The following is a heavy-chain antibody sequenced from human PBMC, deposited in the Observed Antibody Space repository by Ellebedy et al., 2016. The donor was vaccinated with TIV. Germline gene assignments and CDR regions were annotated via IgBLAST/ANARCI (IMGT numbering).Heavy chain of an antibody. D-gene: IGHD4-17*01. J-gene: IGHJ3*02. Sequence: AASVKVSCKASGYIFTSCAIHWVRQAPGQGLEWMGWINTGNGDTRYSQKFQGRVTMTEDTSTDTAYMELSSLRSEDTAVYYCATAYGDYVHDAFDIWGQGTMVTVSS. CDR2: INTGNGDT. CDR1: GYIFTSCA. CDR3: ATAYGDYVHDAFDI. V-gene: IGHV1-3*04.